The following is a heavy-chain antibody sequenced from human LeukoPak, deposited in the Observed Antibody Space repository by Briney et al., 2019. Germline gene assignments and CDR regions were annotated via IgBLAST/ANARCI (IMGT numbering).Heavy chain of an antibody. V-gene: IGHV4-30-2*01. CDR2: IYQNGNT. D-gene: IGHD2-15*01. Sequence: PSETLSLTCAASGGSVSSSGFSWSWIRQPPGKGLEWITYIYQNGNTYYNPSLESRATISVDRSKNQFSLRLTSVTAADTAVYYCVNRGGYDAFDIWGHGTMVTVSS. J-gene: IGHJ3*02. CDR1: GGSVSSSGFS. CDR3: VNRGGYDAFDI.